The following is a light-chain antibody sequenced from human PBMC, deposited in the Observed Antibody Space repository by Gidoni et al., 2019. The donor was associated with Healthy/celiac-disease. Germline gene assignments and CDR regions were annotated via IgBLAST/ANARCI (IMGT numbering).Light chain of an antibody. CDR3: QSADSSGTYRV. J-gene: IGLJ3*02. V-gene: IGLV3-25*03. Sequence: SYELTQPPPVSVSPGQTARITCSGDALPKQYAYWYQQRPGQAPVLVIYQDSERPSGIPERFSASSSGTTVTLTISGVQAEDEADYYCQSADSSGTYRVFGGGTKLTVL. CDR2: QDS. CDR1: ALPKQY.